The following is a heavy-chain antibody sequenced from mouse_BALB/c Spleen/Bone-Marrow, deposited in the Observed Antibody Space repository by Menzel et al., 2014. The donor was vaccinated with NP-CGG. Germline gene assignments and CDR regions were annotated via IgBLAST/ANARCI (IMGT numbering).Heavy chain of an antibody. D-gene: IGHD2-4*01. J-gene: IGHJ2*01. Sequence: EVQRVESGAELVKPGASVKLSCTASGFNIKDTYMHWVKQGPEQGLEWIGRIDPANGNTKYDPKFQGKATITADTSSNTAYLQLSSLTSEDTAVYYCALYYDYDVGYWGQGTTLTVSS. CDR1: GFNIKDTY. V-gene: IGHV14-3*02. CDR3: ALYYDYDVGY. CDR2: IDPANGNT.